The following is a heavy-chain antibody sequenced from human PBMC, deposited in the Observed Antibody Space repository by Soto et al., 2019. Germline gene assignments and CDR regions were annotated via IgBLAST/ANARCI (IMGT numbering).Heavy chain of an antibody. D-gene: IGHD1-26*01. CDR2: IYYSGRT. J-gene: IGHJ5*02. V-gene: IGHV4-59*01. CDR3: ARDVGAGWFDP. CDR1: GGSISSYY. Sequence: SETLSLTCTVSGGSISSYYWSWIRQPPGKGLEWIGYIYYSGRTNYNPSHKRRVTISEDTSKNQNSKKLSTITTADKAVYYCARDVGAGWFDPWGQGTLVTVSS.